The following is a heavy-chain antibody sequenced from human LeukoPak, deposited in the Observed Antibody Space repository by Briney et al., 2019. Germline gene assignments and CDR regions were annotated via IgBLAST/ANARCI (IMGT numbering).Heavy chain of an antibody. CDR1: GYTFTRSD. J-gene: IGHJ4*02. CDR3: ARVSPAGMIVVADESFFDY. CDR2: ISAYNGNT. V-gene: IGHV1-18*01. D-gene: IGHD3-22*01. Sequence: ASVKVSYKASGYTFTRSDTSWVRQSPGQGLKWLGSISAYNGNTHYAQKLQGRVTMTTDTSTRTAYMVLRSLRSDDTAVYYCARVSPAGMIVVADESFFDYWGQGTLVTVSS.